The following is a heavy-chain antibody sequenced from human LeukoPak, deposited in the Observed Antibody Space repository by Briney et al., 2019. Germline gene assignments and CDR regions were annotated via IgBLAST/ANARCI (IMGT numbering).Heavy chain of an antibody. J-gene: IGHJ6*03. CDR3: AKAGTDGLTHNNYYMDV. CDR2: INSDGDGT. D-gene: IGHD5-24*01. Sequence: PGGSLRLSCAASGFTFGNFAVRWVRQVPGKGLEWVSAINSDGDGTYYADSVKGRFIITRDNSENTVYLQMNNLRAEDTALYFCAKAGTDGLTHNNYYMDVWGKGTTVTVSS. V-gene: IGHV3-23*01. CDR1: GFTFGNFA.